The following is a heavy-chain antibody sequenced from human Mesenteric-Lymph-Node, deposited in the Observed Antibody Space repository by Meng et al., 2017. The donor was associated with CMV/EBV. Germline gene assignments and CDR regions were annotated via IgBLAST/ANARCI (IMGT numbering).Heavy chain of an antibody. CDR1: GDPISSFYY. Sequence: QLQLGGSGPGPVKPSETLSLTCPVSGDPISSFYYWGWIRQPPGRGLEWIGSVHYTGSTYYSPSLKSRVTVSVDTSKNQFSLRLTSVTAADTAVYYCARPFPSWQSPRLDPFGAWGQGTLVTVSS. CDR3: ARPFPSWQSPRLDPFGA. CDR2: VHYTGST. J-gene: IGHJ5*02. D-gene: IGHD6-19*01. V-gene: IGHV4-39*01.